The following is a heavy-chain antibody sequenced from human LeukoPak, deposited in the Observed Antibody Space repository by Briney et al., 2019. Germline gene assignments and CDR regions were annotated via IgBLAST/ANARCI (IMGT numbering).Heavy chain of an antibody. CDR2: ISSSGSTI. CDR1: GFTFSSYE. CDR3: ARDWDWGSFDY. Sequence: GGSLRLSCAASGFTFSSYEMNWVRRAPGKGLEWVSYISSSGSTIYYADSVKGRFTISRDNAKNSLYLQMNSLRAEDTAVYYCARDWDWGSFDYWGQGTLVTVSS. J-gene: IGHJ4*02. D-gene: IGHD3/OR15-3a*01. V-gene: IGHV3-48*03.